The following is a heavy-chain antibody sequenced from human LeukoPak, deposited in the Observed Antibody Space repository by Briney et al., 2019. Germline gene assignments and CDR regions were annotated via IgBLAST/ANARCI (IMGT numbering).Heavy chain of an antibody. J-gene: IGHJ4*02. CDR2: IYYSGTT. V-gene: IGHV4-59*08. Sequence: PSETLSLTCSVSAGSISSHYWSWIRQPPGKGLEWIGYIYYSGTTNYNPSLKSRVTISVDTSKNQFSLKLSSVTAADTAVYYCARQRYFNYWGQGTLVTVSS. CDR1: AGSISSHY. CDR3: ARQRYFNY.